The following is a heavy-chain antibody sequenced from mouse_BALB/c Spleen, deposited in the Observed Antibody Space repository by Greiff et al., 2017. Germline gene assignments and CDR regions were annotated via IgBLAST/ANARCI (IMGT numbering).Heavy chain of an antibody. V-gene: IGHV2-6-7*01. CDR1: GFSLTGYG. CDR3: ARGGPTMITYYAMDY. D-gene: IGHD2-4*01. CDR2: IWGDGST. J-gene: IGHJ4*01. Sequence: VQRVESGPGLVAPSQSLSITCTVSGFSLTGYGVNWVRQPPGKGLEWLGMIWGDGSTDYNSALKSRLSISKDNSKSQVFLKMNSLQTDDTARYYCARGGPTMITYYAMDYWGQGTSVTVSS.